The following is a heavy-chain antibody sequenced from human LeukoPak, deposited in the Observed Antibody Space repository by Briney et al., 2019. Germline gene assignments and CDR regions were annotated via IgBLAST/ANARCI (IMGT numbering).Heavy chain of an antibody. J-gene: IGHJ6*02. CDR2: MYADGST. V-gene: IGHV3-53*01. CDR3: ARDRYRSGCMDV. D-gene: IGHD6-19*01. CDR1: GLTVGINY. Sequence: QSGGSLRLSCAASGLTVGINYMSWVRQAPGKGLEWVSFMYADGSTDYADSVQGRFTISRDNSKNTLYLQMNTLRAEDTAIYYCARDRYRSGCMDVWGQGTTVTVSS.